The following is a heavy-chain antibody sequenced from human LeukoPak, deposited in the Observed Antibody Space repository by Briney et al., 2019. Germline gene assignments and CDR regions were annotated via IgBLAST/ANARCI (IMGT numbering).Heavy chain of an antibody. CDR2: IYYSGST. V-gene: IGHV4-30-4*08. J-gene: IGHJ6*03. CDR1: GGSISSGDYY. Sequence: PSETLSLTCTVSGGSISSGDYYWSWIRQPPGKGLEWIGYIYYSGSTYSNPSLKSRVTISVDTSKNQFSLKLSSVTAADTAVYYCARYSVVVVPAAITSNYYYYYYMDVWGKGTTVTVSS. CDR3: ARYSVVVVPAAITSNYYYYYYMDV. D-gene: IGHD2-2*02.